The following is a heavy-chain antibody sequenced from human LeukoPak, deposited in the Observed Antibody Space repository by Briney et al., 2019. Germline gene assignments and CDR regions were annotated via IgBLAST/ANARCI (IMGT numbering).Heavy chain of an antibody. CDR1: GGSISSGGYS. D-gene: IGHD6-13*01. CDR3: ASSRGAAAGTRY. CDR2: IYHSGST. V-gene: IGHV4-30-2*01. Sequence: PSETLSLTCAVSGGSISSGGYSWSWIRQPPGKGLEWIGYIYHSGSTNYNPSLKSRVTISVDTSKNQFSLKLSSVTAADTAVYYCASSRGAAAGTRYWGQGTLVTVSS. J-gene: IGHJ4*02.